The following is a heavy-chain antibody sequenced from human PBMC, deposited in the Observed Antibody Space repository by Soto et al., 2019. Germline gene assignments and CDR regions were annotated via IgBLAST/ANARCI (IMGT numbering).Heavy chain of an antibody. CDR1: GFTFSIYS. J-gene: IGHJ6*03. Sequence: GGSLRLSCAASGFTFSIYSMNWVRQGPGKGLEWVSSISSSSSYIYYADSVKGRFTISRDNAKNSLYLQMNSLRAEDTAVYYCARSGITIFDGYYYYYMDVWGKGTTVTVSS. CDR2: ISSSSSYI. D-gene: IGHD3-3*01. V-gene: IGHV3-21*01. CDR3: ARSGITIFDGYYYYYMDV.